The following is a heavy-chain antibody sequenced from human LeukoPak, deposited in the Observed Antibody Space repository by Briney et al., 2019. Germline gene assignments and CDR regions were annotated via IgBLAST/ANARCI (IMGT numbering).Heavy chain of an antibody. D-gene: IGHD3-22*01. CDR3: ARVLFADSSGYYPDY. J-gene: IGHJ4*02. CDR2: IYTSGST. V-gene: IGHV4-4*07. Sequence: MPSETLSLTCTVSGGSISSYYWSWIRQPAGKGLEWIGRIYTSGSTNYNPSLKSRVTISVDTSKNQFSLKLSSVTAADTAVYYCARVLFADSSGYYPDYWGQGTLVTVSS. CDR1: GGSISSYY.